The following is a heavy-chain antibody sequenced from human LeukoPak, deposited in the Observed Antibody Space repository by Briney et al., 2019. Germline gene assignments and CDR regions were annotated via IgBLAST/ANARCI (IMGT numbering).Heavy chain of an antibody. CDR3: ARDLGQYYDTSDNWFDP. D-gene: IGHD3-22*01. CDR1: GFTLSSNW. CDR2: INSDGTST. V-gene: IGHV3-74*01. J-gene: IGHJ5*02. Sequence: GGSLRLSCAASGFTLSSNWMHWVRQTPGKGLVWVSRINSDGTSTSYADSVKGRFTISRDNAKNTLNLQMNSLRAEDTAVYYCARDLGQYYDTSDNWFDPWGQGTLVTVSS.